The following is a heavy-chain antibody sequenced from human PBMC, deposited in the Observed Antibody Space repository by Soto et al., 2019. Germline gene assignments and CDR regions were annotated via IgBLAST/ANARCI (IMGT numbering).Heavy chain of an antibody. Sequence: GGSLRLSCAASGFSFDDYAMHWVRQAPGKGLEWVSTISWNSGSIGYADSVKGRFTISRDNAKNSLYLQMDSLRAEDTALYYCAKERSGTDYYFGMDVWGQGTTVTVSS. D-gene: IGHD1-1*01. CDR1: GFSFDDYA. J-gene: IGHJ6*02. CDR3: AKERSGTDYYFGMDV. CDR2: ISWNSGSI. V-gene: IGHV3-9*01.